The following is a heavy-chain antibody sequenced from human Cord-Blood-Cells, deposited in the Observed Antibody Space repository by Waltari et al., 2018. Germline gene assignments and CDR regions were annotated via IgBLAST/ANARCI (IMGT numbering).Heavy chain of an antibody. CDR3: ARVGGPRAGWYFDL. Sequence: QVQLVQSGAEVKKPGASVKVSCKASGYTFTSYYMHWVRQAPGQGLEWMGIINPSGGSTGYAQKFQGRVTRARDTSTSQVYMELSSLRSEDTAVYYCARVGGPRAGWYFDLWGRGTLVTVSS. CDR1: GYTFTSYY. V-gene: IGHV1-46*01. CDR2: INPSGGST. D-gene: IGHD3-10*01. J-gene: IGHJ2*01.